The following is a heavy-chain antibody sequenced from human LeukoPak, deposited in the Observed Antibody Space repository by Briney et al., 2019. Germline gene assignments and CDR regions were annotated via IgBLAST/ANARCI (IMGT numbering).Heavy chain of an antibody. Sequence: GGSLRLSCAASGFTFSSYAMTWVRQAPGKGLEWVSGISGSGGSTYCADSVRGRFTISRDNSKNTLYLQMNTLRAEDTAVYYCAKDRTMTVNYFVNSFDHWGQGTLVTVSS. CDR1: GFTFSSYA. D-gene: IGHD3-10*02. CDR3: AKDRTMTVNYFVNSFDH. V-gene: IGHV3-23*01. CDR2: ISGSGGST. J-gene: IGHJ4*02.